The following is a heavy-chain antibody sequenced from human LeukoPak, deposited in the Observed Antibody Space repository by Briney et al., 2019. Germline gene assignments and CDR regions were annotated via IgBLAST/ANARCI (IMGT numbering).Heavy chain of an antibody. CDR3: AKYIVGNSDSY. J-gene: IGHJ4*02. D-gene: IGHD1-26*01. CDR1: GFTFSSYA. V-gene: IGHV3-23*01. CDR2: IAGSGATT. Sequence: GGSLRLSCVASGFTFSSYAMSWVRQAPGKGLEWVSTIAGSGATTYYADSVKGRFTISRDNSENTLYLQMNSLRAEDTAVYYCAKYIVGNSDSYWGQGTLVTVSS.